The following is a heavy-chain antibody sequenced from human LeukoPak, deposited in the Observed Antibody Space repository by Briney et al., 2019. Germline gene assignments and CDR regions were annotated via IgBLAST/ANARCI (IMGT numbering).Heavy chain of an antibody. CDR1: GGSISSYY. CDR2: IYYSGST. D-gene: IGHD3-22*01. V-gene: IGHV4-59*08. CDR3: ARVHYDSSGHNDY. Sequence: PSETLSLTCTVSGGSISSYYWSWIRQPPGKGLEWIGYIYYSGSTYYNPSLKSRVTISVDTSKNQFSLKLSSVTAADTAVYYCARVHYDSSGHNDYWGQGTLVTVSS. J-gene: IGHJ4*02.